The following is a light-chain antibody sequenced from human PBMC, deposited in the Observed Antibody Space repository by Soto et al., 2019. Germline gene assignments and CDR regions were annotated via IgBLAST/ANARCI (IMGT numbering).Light chain of an antibody. V-gene: IGKV1-12*01. CDR2: AAS. J-gene: IGKJ3*01. CDR1: QGINNW. Sequence: DTQMTQSPSSVSASVGDRVTITCRASQGINNWLAWYQEKPGKAPKLLIYAASSLQSGVPSKFSGSGSETEFTLTISSLQPEDFATYHCQQANSFPPTFGPGTKVDIK. CDR3: QQANSFPPT.